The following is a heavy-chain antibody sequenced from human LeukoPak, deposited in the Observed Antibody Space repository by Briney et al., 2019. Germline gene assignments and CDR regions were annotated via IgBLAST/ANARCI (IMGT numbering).Heavy chain of an antibody. CDR3: ASGLVRRLDY. J-gene: IGHJ4*02. CDR1: GGSISSSSYY. D-gene: IGHD3-10*01. CDR2: IYYSGST. Sequence: KPSETLSLTCTVSGGSISSSSYYWGWIRQPPGKGLEWIGSIYYSGSTYYNPSLKSRVTISVDTSKNQFSLKLSSVTAADTAVYYCASGLVRRLDYWGQGTLVTVSS. V-gene: IGHV4-39*01.